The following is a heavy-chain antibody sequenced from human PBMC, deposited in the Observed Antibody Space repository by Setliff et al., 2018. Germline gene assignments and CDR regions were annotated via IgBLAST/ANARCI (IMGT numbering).Heavy chain of an antibody. Sequence: ASVKVSCKASGYTFTSYDINWMRQASGQGLEWMGWMNPSGGSTSYAQKFQGRVTMTRDTSTSTVYMELSSLRSEDTAVYYCAKSGDYSNRGHFDCWGQGTQVTVSS. V-gene: IGHV1-46*03. CDR3: AKSGDYSNRGHFDC. D-gene: IGHD4-4*01. J-gene: IGHJ4*02. CDR1: GYTFTSYD. CDR2: MNPSGGST.